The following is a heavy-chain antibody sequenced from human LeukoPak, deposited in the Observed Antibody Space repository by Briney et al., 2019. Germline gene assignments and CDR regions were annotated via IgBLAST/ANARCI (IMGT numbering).Heavy chain of an antibody. J-gene: IGHJ4*02. CDR2: FHHSWHT. D-gene: IGHD3-22*01. CDR3: ARLGFTMILVATT. V-gene: IGHV4-39*01. Sequence: SETLSLTCTVSGDSINSSPYYWGWSRQPPGKGLEWLGSFHHSWHTYYNPSLNSRLTISVDTSKNRLSLNLTSVTATDTAVYYCARLGFTMILVATTWGQGTLVTASS. CDR1: GDSINSSPYY.